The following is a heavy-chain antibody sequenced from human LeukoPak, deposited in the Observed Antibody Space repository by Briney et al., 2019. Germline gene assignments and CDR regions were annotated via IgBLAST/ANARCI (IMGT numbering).Heavy chain of an antibody. CDR1: GGTFSSYT. CDR2: IIPILGIA. D-gene: IGHD2-2*01. Sequence: ASVKVSCKASGGTFSSYTISWVRQAPGQGLEWMGRIIPILGIANYAQKFQGRVTITADKSTSTAYMGLSSLRSEDTAVYYCARGPPCSSTSCVYYYYYYMDVWGKGTTVTVSS. J-gene: IGHJ6*03. CDR3: ARGPPCSSTSCVYYYYYYMDV. V-gene: IGHV1-69*02.